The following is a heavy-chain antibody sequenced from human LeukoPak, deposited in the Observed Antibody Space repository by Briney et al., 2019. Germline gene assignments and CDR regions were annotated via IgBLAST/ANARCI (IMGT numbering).Heavy chain of an antibody. J-gene: IGHJ3*02. D-gene: IGHD3-9*01. CDR3: ARDLQHYDILTGHSPGAFDI. Sequence: PSETLSLTCTVSCGSISSYYWSWIRQPPGKGREWIGYIYYRGISNYNPSLTSRVTISVDTSKNQFSLKLSSVTAAHTDVYYCARDLQHYDILTGHSPGAFDIWGQGTMVTVSS. CDR2: IYYRGIS. V-gene: IGHV4-59*01. CDR1: CGSISSYY.